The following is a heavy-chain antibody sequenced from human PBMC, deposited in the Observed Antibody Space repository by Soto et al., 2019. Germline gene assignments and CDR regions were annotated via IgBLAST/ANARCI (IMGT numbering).Heavy chain of an antibody. CDR2: IFHDGTA. D-gene: IGHD2-2*01. Sequence: SETLSLTCAVSGVSLTSGNWWTWVRQSPQRGLEYIGEIFHDGTANYYPSFERRVAMSVDTSRNQFSLKLTSVTAADTAVYFCARTVRWGTSCSTQMPGVCGMDVWGQGTTVTVSS. V-gene: IGHV4-4*02. J-gene: IGHJ6*02. CDR1: GVSLTSGNW. CDR3: ARTVRWGTSCSTQMPGVCGMDV.